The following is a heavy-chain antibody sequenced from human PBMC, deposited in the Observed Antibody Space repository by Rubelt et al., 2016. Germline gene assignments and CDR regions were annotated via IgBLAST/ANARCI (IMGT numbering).Heavy chain of an antibody. V-gene: IGHV3-74*01. J-gene: IGHJ5*02. CDR3: ARDRTPVTTGWFDP. D-gene: IGHD4-17*01. Sequence: PGKRLMWVSHINTDGSNTRYAESVKGRFTISRDNAKNSLYLQMNSLRAEDTAVYYCARDRTPVTTGWFDPWGQGTLVTVSS. CDR2: INTDGSNT.